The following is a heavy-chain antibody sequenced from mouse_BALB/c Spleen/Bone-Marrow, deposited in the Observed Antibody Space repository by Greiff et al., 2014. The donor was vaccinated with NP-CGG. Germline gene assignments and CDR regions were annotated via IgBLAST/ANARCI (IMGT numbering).Heavy chain of an antibody. Sequence: VQLQQSGAELVRPGALVKLSCKASGFNIKDYYMHWVKQRPEQGLEWIGWIDPENGNTIYDPKFQGKASITADTSSNTAYLQLSSLTSKDTAVYYCARWGNYYFAYWGQGTTLTVSS. CDR3: ARWGNYYFAY. CDR1: GFNIKDYY. J-gene: IGHJ2*01. V-gene: IGHV14-1*02. CDR2: IDPENGNT.